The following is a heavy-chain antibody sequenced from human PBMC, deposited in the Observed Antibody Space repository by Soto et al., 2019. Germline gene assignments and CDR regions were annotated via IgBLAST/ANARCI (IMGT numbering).Heavy chain of an antibody. J-gene: IGHJ6*02. CDR1: GYTFTTYD. Sequence: QVQLVQSGAEVKKPGAVVKVSCKVSGYTFTTYDINWVRQAAGQGLEWLGWMNPNSGNTGYAQKFQGRITMTRDTSISTAYMELSRLTSDDTAVYYCARRNTYYYFGMDVWGQGTTITVSS. CDR2: MNPNSGNT. CDR3: ARRNTYYYFGMDV. V-gene: IGHV1-8*01.